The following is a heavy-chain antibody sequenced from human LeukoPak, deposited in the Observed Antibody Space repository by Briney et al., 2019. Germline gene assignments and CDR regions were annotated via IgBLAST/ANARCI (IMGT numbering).Heavy chain of an antibody. V-gene: IGHV3-15*01. CDR3: TTWFYGDYDGY. J-gene: IGHJ4*02. Sequence: GGSLRLSCAASGFTFSNAWMSWVRQAPGKGLEWVGRIKSKTDGGTTDYAAPVKGRFTISRDDSKNTLYLQMNSLKTEDTAVYYSTTWFYGDYDGYWGQGTLVTVSS. CDR1: GFTFSNAW. D-gene: IGHD4-17*01. CDR2: IKSKTDGGTT.